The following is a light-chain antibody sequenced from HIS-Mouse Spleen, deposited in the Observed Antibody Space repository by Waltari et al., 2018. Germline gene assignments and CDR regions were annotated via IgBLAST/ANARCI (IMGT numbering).Light chain of an antibody. J-gene: IGLJ2*01. V-gene: IGLV6-57*04. Sequence: NFMLTQPHSVSESPGKTVTISCTRSSGRIASNYVQSYQQRPGSAPTTVIYEDNPRPSGVPDRFSGSIDSSSNSASLTISGLKTEDEADYYCQSYDSSNVVFGGGTKLTVL. CDR1: SGRIASNY. CDR3: QSYDSSNVV. CDR2: EDN.